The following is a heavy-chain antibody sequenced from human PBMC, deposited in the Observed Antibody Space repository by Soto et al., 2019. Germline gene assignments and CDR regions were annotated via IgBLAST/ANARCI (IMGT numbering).Heavy chain of an antibody. Sequence: QVQLVESGGGVVQPGRSLRLSCEVSGFAFNTSGMYWVRQSPGRGLEWVAVISYDGNTQYYAESLKGRFTISRENSTNTLFLNMNRLRAEDTAVYYCATKVLVKNYYYYGMDTWGQGTMVTVSS. CDR2: ISYDGNTQ. CDR3: ATKVLVKNYYYYGMDT. D-gene: IGHD2-21*01. V-gene: IGHV3-30*03. CDR1: GFAFNTSG. J-gene: IGHJ6*02.